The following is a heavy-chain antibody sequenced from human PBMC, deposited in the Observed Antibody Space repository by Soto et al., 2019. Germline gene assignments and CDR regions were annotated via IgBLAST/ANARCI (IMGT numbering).Heavy chain of an antibody. Sequence: EAQLVESGGGLVQPGRSLRLSCVASGFTFDDYAIPWVRQAPGKGLEWVSGIRWSGAATGYADSVKGRFTISRDNAKNYLYLQMNSLRTEDTAIYYCANLPLYGSGFDCWGQGTLVTVSS. J-gene: IGHJ4*02. V-gene: IGHV3-9*01. CDR1: GFTFDDYA. CDR3: ANLPLYGSGFDC. CDR2: IRWSGAAT. D-gene: IGHD3-10*01.